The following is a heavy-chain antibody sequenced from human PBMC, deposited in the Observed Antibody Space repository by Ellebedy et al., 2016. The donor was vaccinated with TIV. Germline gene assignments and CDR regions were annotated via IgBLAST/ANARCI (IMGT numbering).Heavy chain of an antibody. CDR3: AKDIFYDSSGYYPYYYYAMDV. V-gene: IGHV3-43*02. CDR1: GFTFADYA. D-gene: IGHD3-22*01. J-gene: IGHJ6*02. Sequence: GESLKISCAASGFTFADYAMHWVRQAPGKGLEWVSLINGDGGSTYYVDSVKGRFTISRDNSKNSLFLQMNRLTTEDTALYYCAKDIFYDSSGYYPYYYYAMDVWGQGTTVTVSS. CDR2: INGDGGST.